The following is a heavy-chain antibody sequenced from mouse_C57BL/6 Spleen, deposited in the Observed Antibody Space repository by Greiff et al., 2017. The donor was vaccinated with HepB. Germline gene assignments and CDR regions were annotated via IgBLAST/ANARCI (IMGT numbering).Heavy chain of an antibody. D-gene: IGHD1-1*01. CDR1: GYTFTSYW. J-gene: IGHJ4*01. Sequence: VQLQQPGAELVKPGASVKMSCKASGYTFTSYWITWVKQRPGQGLEWIGDIYPGSGSTNYNEKFKSKATLTVDTSSSTAYMQLSSLTSEDSAVYYCARELVYYYESRTGGYAMDYWGQGTSVTVSS. V-gene: IGHV1-55*01. CDR3: ARELVYYYESRTGGYAMDY. CDR2: IYPGSGST.